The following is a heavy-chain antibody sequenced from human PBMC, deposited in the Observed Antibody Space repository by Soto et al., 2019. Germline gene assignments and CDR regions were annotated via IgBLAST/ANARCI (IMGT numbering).Heavy chain of an antibody. CDR2: ISGSGGST. D-gene: IGHD2-21*02. CDR3: AKARGVVTLWDAFDI. Sequence: GGSLRLSCSASGFTFSSYAMSWVRQAPGKGLEWVSAISGSGGSTYYADSVKGRFTISRDNSKNTLYLQMNSLRAEDTAVYYCAKARGVVTLWDAFDIWGQGTMVTVSS. V-gene: IGHV3-23*01. J-gene: IGHJ3*02. CDR1: GFTFSSYA.